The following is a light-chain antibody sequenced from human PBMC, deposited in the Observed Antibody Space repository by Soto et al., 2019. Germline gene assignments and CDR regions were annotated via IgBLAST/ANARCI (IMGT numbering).Light chain of an antibody. Sequence: ETVLTQSPVAPSVSPGERATLSCRASQSVRRSMAWYQQKPGQAPRLLIYEAVTRATGIPARFSGSGSGTEFTLTISSVQSDDFAVYYCQQYDHWPPWTFGQGTKVDIK. CDR2: EAV. CDR3: QQYDHWPPWT. V-gene: IGKV3-15*01. CDR1: QSVRRS. J-gene: IGKJ1*01.